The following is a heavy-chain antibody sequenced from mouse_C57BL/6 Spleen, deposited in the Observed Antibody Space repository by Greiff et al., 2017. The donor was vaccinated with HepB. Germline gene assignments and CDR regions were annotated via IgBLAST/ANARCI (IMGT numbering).Heavy chain of an antibody. V-gene: IGHV1-64*01. CDR1: GYTFTSYW. J-gene: IGHJ1*03. Sequence: QVQLQQPGAELVKPGASVKLSCKASGYTFTSYWMHWVKQRPGQGLEWIGMIHPNSGSTNYNEKFKSKATLTVDKSSSTAYMQLSSLTSEDSAVYYCARIYYDYDGGRDWYFDVWGTGTTVTVSS. CDR3: ARIYYDYDGGRDWYFDV. CDR2: IHPNSGST. D-gene: IGHD2-4*01.